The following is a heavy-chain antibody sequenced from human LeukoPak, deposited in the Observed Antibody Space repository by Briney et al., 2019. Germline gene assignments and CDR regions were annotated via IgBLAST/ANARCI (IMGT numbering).Heavy chain of an antibody. CDR2: IYYSGTT. Sequence: SETLSLTCTVSGGSISHYYWSWIRQSPGKGLEWIGYIYYSGTTNYNPSLKSRDTISVDTSRNQFSLQLRSVTAADTAVYYCAREDPQTTVPEGMDVWGQGTTVIVSS. J-gene: IGHJ6*02. V-gene: IGHV4-59*01. CDR3: AREDPQTTVPEGMDV. CDR1: GGSISHYY. D-gene: IGHD4-17*01.